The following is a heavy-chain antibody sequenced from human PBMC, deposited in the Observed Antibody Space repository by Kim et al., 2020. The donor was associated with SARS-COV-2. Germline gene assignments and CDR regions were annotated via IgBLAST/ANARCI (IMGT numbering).Heavy chain of an antibody. V-gene: IGHV3-23*01. CDR3: AKPPVAATHHDAFDI. Sequence: DSVKGRFTISRDNSKNTLYLQMNSLRAEDTAVYYCAKPPVAATHHDAFDIWGQGTMVTVSS. D-gene: IGHD2-15*01. J-gene: IGHJ3*02.